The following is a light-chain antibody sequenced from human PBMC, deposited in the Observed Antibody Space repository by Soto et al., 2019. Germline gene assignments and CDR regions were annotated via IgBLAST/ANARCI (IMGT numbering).Light chain of an antibody. CDR2: AAS. J-gene: IGKJ3*01. V-gene: IGKV1-9*01. CDR1: KDISNY. Sequence: DIQLTKSPSFLCASVGDRVNITCRASKDISNYLVWYQQKPGKAPKPLIYAASTLQSGVPSRFSGSGSGTEFTLTSSSLQPEDFATYYCHQLNSYPLTFGPGTNVDIK. CDR3: HQLNSYPLT.